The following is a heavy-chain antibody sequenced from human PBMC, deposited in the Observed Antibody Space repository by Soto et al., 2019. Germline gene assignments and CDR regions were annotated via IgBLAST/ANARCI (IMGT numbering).Heavy chain of an antibody. CDR3: AKGPSPYDSSGYYYFDY. V-gene: IGHV3-30*18. D-gene: IGHD3-22*01. Sequence: PGGSLRLSCAASGFTFSSYGLHWVRQAPGKGLEWVAVISVDGSNKYYADSVKGRFTISRDNSKNTLYLQMNSLRAEDTAVYYCAKGPSPYDSSGYYYFDYWGQGTLVTAPQ. J-gene: IGHJ4*02. CDR1: GFTFSSYG. CDR2: ISVDGSNK.